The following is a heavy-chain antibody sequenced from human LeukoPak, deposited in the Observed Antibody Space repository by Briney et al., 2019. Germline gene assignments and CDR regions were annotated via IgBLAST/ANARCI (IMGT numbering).Heavy chain of an antibody. V-gene: IGHV3-23*01. CDR3: AKDRGYTPMAEDY. Sequence: GGSLRLSCAASGFTFSSYAMSWVRQAPGKGLEWVSATSGSGGDTYYADSVKGRFTISRDNSKNTLYLQMNSLRAEDTAVYYCAKDRGYTPMAEDYWGQGTLVTVSS. J-gene: IGHJ4*02. CDR2: TSGSGGDT. D-gene: IGHD5-18*01. CDR1: GFTFSSYA.